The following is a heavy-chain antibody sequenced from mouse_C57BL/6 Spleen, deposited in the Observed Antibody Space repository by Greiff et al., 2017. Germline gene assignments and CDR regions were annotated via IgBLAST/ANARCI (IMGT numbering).Heavy chain of an antibody. Sequence: QVQLQQPGAELMKPGASVKMSCKASGYTFTSYWITWVKQRPGQGLEWIGDIYPGSGSTNYNEKFKSKATLTVDTSSSTAYMQLSSLTSEDSAVYYCARTYYYGKGAMDYWGQGTSVTVSS. CDR2: IYPGSGST. CDR1: GYTFTSYW. V-gene: IGHV1-55*01. D-gene: IGHD1-1*01. CDR3: ARTYYYGKGAMDY. J-gene: IGHJ4*01.